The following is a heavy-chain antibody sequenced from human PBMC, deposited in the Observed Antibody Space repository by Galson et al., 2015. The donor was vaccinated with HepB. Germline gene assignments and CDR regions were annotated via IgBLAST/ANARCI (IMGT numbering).Heavy chain of an antibody. Sequence: SVKVSCKASGYTFTGYYMHWVRQAPGQGLEWMGWINPNSGGTNYAQKFQGRVTMTRDASISTAYMELSRLRSDDTAVYYCARDLGDSSSSVSYPYWGQGTLVTVSS. CDR3: ARDLGDSSSSVSYPY. V-gene: IGHV1-2*02. D-gene: IGHD6-6*01. CDR1: GYTFTGYY. CDR2: INPNSGGT. J-gene: IGHJ4*02.